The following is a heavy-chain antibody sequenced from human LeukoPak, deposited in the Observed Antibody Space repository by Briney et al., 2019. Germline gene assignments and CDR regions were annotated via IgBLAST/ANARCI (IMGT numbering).Heavy chain of an antibody. D-gene: IGHD6-13*01. CDR3: ARSMGSSWYFDY. J-gene: IGHJ4*02. V-gene: IGHV3-30*04. CDR2: ISYDGSNK. Sequence: PGGSLRLSCAASGFTFSSYAMHWVRQAPGKGLEWVAVISYDGSNKYYADSVKGRFTISRDNSKNTLYPQMNSLRAEDTAVYYCARSMGSSWYFDYWGQGTLVTVSS. CDR1: GFTFSSYA.